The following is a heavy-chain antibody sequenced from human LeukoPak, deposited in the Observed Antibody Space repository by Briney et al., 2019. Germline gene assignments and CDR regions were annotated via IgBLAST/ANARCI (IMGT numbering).Heavy chain of an antibody. J-gene: IGHJ4*02. CDR2: IISSSSYI. D-gene: IGHD3-10*01. CDR1: GFTFSSYS. V-gene: IGHV3-21*01. CDR3: ARDDYYGSGSYRRPFDY. Sequence: GGSLRLSCAASGFTFSSYSMNWVRQAPGKGLEWVSSIISSSSYIYYADSVKGRFTISRDNAKNSLYLQMNSLRAEDTAVYYCARDDYYGSGSYRRPFDYWGQGTLVTVSS.